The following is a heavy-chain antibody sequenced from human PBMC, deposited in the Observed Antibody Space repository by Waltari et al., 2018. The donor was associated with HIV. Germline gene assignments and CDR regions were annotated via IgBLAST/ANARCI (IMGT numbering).Heavy chain of an antibody. CDR2: INEGGAS. V-gene: IGHV4-34*01. CDR3: VSSASSSLRDAFDI. J-gene: IGHJ3*02. Sequence: WIGEINEGGASKYNPSLKSRLTISVDTSKKQFSLKLASVTGTDSGVYYCVSSASSSLRDAFDIWGQGTMVTVSS. D-gene: IGHD6-13*01.